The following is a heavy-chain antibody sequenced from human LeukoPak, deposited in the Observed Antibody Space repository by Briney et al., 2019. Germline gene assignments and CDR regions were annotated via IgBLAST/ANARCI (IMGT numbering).Heavy chain of an antibody. Sequence: ASVKVSCKASGYTFTSYGINWVRQAPGQGLEWMGWISNYNGNTNYAQKLQGRVTMTTDTSTSTAYMELRSLRSDDTAVYYCVRDEIAAAGTGRWFDPWGQGTLVTVSS. D-gene: IGHD6-13*01. CDR2: ISNYNGNT. CDR3: VRDEIAAAGTGRWFDP. CDR1: GYTFTSYG. V-gene: IGHV1-18*01. J-gene: IGHJ5*02.